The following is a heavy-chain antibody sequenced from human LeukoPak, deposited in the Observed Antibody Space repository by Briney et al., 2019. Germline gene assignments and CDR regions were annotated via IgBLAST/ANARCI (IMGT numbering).Heavy chain of an antibody. J-gene: IGHJ4*02. CDR2: IYTSGST. CDR3: ARGLQQLVDY. D-gene: IGHD6-13*01. CDR1: GGSISSYY. Sequence: SETLSLTCTVSGGSISSYYWSWIRQPPGKGLEWIGYIYTSGSTNYNPSLKSRVTMSVDTSKNQFSLELSAVTAADTAVYYCARGLQQLVDYWGQGTLVTVSS. V-gene: IGHV4-4*09.